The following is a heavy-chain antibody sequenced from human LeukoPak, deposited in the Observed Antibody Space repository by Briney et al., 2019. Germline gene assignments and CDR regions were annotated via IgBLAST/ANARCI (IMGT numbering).Heavy chain of an antibody. CDR1: GGSISSYY. Sequence: SETLSLTCTVSGGSISSYYWSWIRQPAGKGLEWIGRIYTSGSTNYSPSLKSRVTMSVDTSKNQFSLKLSSVTAADTAVYYCARGGYCTNGVCWHDYYYYMDVWGKGITVTVSS. CDR2: IYTSGST. D-gene: IGHD2-8*01. CDR3: ARGGYCTNGVCWHDYYYYMDV. J-gene: IGHJ6*03. V-gene: IGHV4-4*07.